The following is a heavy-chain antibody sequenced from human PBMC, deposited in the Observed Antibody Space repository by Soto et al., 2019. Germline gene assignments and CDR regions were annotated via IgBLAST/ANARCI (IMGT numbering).Heavy chain of an antibody. J-gene: IGHJ4*02. CDR1: GFIFTDYW. CDR2: IKSDESTT. D-gene: IGHD3-10*01. V-gene: IGHV3-74*01. Sequence: EVQLVESGGGLVQSGGSLRLSCAASGFIFTDYWIHWVRQAPGKGLVWVSRIKSDESTTNYADSVWGRLTISRDNAKITVYLQINSLRAEDTAVYYCARGARNYYYFDYWGQGTLVTVSS. CDR3: ARGARNYYYFDY.